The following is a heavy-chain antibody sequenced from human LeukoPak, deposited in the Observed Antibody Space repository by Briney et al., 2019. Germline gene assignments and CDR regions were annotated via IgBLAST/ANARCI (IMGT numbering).Heavy chain of an antibody. CDR3: AKATGSYYVPTDGDFDY. CDR1: GLTFSSYA. J-gene: IGHJ4*02. V-gene: IGHV3-23*01. Sequence: GGSLRLSCAASGLTFSSYAMSWVRQAPGKGLEWASAISGSGGSTYYADSVKGRFTISRDNSKNTLYLQMNSLRAEDTAVYYCAKATGSYYVPTDGDFDYWGQGTLVTVSS. D-gene: IGHD1-26*01. CDR2: ISGSGGST.